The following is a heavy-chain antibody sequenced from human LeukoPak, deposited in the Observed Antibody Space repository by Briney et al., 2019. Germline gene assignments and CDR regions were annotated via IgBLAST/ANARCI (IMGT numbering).Heavy chain of an antibody. Sequence: GGSLRLSCAASGFTFNNYAMSWVRQPPGKGLEWVSAISDSGGSTYYADSVKGRFTISRDNSKNTLSLQMNNLRVEDTAVYYCARRAGAYSHPYDYWGQGTLVTVSS. CDR1: GFTFNNYA. D-gene: IGHD4/OR15-4a*01. J-gene: IGHJ4*02. CDR2: ISDSGGST. V-gene: IGHV3-23*01. CDR3: ARRAGAYSHPYDY.